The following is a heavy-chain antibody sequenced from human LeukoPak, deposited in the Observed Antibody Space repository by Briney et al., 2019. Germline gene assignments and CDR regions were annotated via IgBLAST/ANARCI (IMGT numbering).Heavy chain of an antibody. V-gene: IGHV4-61*02. CDR3: ARGSLDDYGGNSARYNWFDA. J-gene: IGHJ5*02. CDR1: NVSISSGSHY. D-gene: IGHD4-23*01. Sequence: SETLSLTCTVSNVSISSGSHYWNWIRQPAGKGLEWIGRIYAGGRSNYNPSLRSRVTISVDTSKNQFSLRLSSVTATDTGVYYCARGSLDDYGGNSARYNWFDAWGQGILVTVSS. CDR2: IYAGGRS.